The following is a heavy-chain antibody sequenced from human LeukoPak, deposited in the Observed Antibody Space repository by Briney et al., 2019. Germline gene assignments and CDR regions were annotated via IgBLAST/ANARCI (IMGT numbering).Heavy chain of an antibody. D-gene: IGHD6-13*01. CDR2: INPNSGDT. V-gene: IGHV1-2*02. CDR3: ARDREAAAEIDY. Sequence: ASVKVSCKASGYTFTGYYMHWVRQAPGQGLEWMGWINPNSGDTNYAQKFQGRVTMTRDTSISTAYMELSRLRSDDTAVYYCARDREAAAEIDYWGQGTLVTVSS. J-gene: IGHJ4*02. CDR1: GYTFTGYY.